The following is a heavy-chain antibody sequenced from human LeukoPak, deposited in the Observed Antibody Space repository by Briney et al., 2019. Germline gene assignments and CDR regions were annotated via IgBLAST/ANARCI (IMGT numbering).Heavy chain of an antibody. D-gene: IGHD2-8*01. V-gene: IGHV1-18*01. J-gene: IGHJ2*01. CDR2: ISAYNGNT. CDR1: GYTFSNSV. Sequence: ASVKVSCKTSGYTFSNSVISWVRQAPGQGLEWMGWISAYNGNTNHAQKLQGRVTMTTDTSTSTAYMELRSLRSDDTAVYYCVRINGPGPWGYWHFDLWGRGTLVTVSS. CDR3: VRINGPGPWGYWHFDL.